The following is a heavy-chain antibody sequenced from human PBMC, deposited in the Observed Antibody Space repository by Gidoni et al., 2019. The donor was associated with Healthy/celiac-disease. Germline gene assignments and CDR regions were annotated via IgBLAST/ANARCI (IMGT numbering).Heavy chain of an antibody. J-gene: IGHJ4*02. Sequence: EVQLVESGGGLVQPGGSLRLSCAASGFPFSSYSMNWVRQAPGKGLEWVSYISSSSSTIYYADSVKGRFTISRDNAKNSLYLQMNSLRAEDTAVYYCASPGAYYGDYVFDYWGQGTLVTVSS. CDR3: ASPGAYYGDYVFDY. D-gene: IGHD4-17*01. CDR2: ISSSSSTI. V-gene: IGHV3-48*01. CDR1: GFPFSSYS.